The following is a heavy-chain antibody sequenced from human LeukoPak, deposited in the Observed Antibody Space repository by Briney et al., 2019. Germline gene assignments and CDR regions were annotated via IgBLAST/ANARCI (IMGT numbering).Heavy chain of an antibody. J-gene: IGHJ4*02. V-gene: IGHV1-69*06. CDR2: IIPIFGTA. Sequence: GASVKVSCKASGGTFSSYAISWVRQAPGQGLEWMGGIIPIFGTANYAQKFQGRVTITADKSTSTAYMELSSLRSEDTAVYYCARALWYSSSSGRSRIFDYWGQGTLVTVSP. CDR3: ARALWYSSSSGRSRIFDY. CDR1: GGTFSSYA. D-gene: IGHD6-6*01.